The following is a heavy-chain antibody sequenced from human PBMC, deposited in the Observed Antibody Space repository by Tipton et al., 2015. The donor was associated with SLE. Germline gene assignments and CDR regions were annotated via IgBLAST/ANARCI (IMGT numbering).Heavy chain of an antibody. V-gene: IGHV4-34*01. Sequence: TLSLTCAVHGGSFSVYYWSWIRQSPEKGLEWIGEINHRGDSNYNPSLKSRVAISLDTSKTQFSLRLSSVTAADTATYYCARGGLFWSPSLVAANYFDSWGQGTLVTVSS. D-gene: IGHD3-3*01. CDR1: GGSFSVYY. J-gene: IGHJ4*02. CDR3: ARGGLFWSPSLVAANYFDS. CDR2: INHRGDS.